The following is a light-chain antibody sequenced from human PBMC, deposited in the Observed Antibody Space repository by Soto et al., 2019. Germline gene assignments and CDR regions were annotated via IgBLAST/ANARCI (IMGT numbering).Light chain of an antibody. V-gene: IGKV1-39*01. Sequence: DIQMTQSPSSLSASLGDRVTLTCRASQSISSYLNWYQLKPGRPPKLLIYAASSLQSGVPSRFSGSGSGTDFTLTISRLEPEDSAVYYCQQYGSSLTFGQGTKVDIK. CDR1: QSISSY. J-gene: IGKJ1*01. CDR2: AAS. CDR3: QQYGSSLT.